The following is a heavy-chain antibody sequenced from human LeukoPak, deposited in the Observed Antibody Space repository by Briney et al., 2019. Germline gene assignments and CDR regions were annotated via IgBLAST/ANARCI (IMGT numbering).Heavy chain of an antibody. CDR3: ARGFDYYYYMDV. J-gene: IGHJ6*03. CDR2: MNPNSGNT. CDR1: GYTFTSYD. Sequence: GASVKVSCKASGYTFTSYDINWVRQATGQGLEWMGWMNPNSGNTGYAQKFQGRVTMTRNTSISTAYMELSSLRSEDTAVYYCARGFDYYYYMDVWGQGTLVTVSS. V-gene: IGHV1-8*01.